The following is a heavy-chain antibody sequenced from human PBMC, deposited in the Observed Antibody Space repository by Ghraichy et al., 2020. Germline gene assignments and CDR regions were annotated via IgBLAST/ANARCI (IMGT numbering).Heavy chain of an antibody. CDR2: IYSGGST. D-gene: IGHD3-16*01. CDR1: GFTVSSNY. J-gene: IGHJ4*02. CDR3: ARNFMITFGYDYYFDY. V-gene: IGHV3-53*01. Sequence: GGSLRLSCAASGFTVSSNYMSWVRQAPGKGLEWVSVIYSGGSTYYADSVKGRFTISRENSKNTLYLQMNSLRAEDTAVYYCARNFMITFGYDYYFDYWGQGTLVTVSS.